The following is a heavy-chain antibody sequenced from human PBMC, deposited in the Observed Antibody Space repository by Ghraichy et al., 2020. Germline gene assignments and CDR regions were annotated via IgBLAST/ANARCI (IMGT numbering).Heavy chain of an antibody. D-gene: IGHD2-2*01. Sequence: SQTLSLTCAVSGGSISSYYWSWIRQPPGKGLEWIGYIYYSGSTNYNPSLKSRVTISVDTSKNQFSLKLSSVTAADTAVYYCARDPPRYCSSTSCLPSPWGQGTLVTVSS. J-gene: IGHJ5*02. CDR2: IYYSGST. CDR3: ARDPPRYCSSTSCLPSP. V-gene: IGHV4-59*01. CDR1: GGSISSYY.